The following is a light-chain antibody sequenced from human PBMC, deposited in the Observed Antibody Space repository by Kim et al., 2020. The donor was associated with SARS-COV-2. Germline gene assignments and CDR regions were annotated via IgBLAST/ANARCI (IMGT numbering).Light chain of an antibody. CDR3: QQYGNSPGT. Sequence: SPGERATLSCRASETISRNYLAWYQHKPGQAPRLLIYSASTRATAIPDKFSGSGSGTDFTLTISRLEPEDFAVYYCQQYGNSPGTFGQGTKVDIK. V-gene: IGKV3-20*01. J-gene: IGKJ1*01. CDR2: SAS. CDR1: ETISRNY.